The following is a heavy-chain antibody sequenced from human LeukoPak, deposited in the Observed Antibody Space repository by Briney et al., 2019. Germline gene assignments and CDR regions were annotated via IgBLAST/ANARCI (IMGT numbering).Heavy chain of an antibody. CDR1: GGSISSSSYY. CDR2: IYYSGST. D-gene: IGHD1-1*01. V-gene: IGHV4-39*07. CDR3: ARARTGFDL. J-gene: IGHJ5*02. Sequence: SETLSLTCTVSGGSISSSSYYWGWIRQPPGKGLEWIGSIYYSGSTYYNPSLKSRVTISVDTSKNQLSLKLSSVTAADSAVYYCARARTGFDLWGQGALVTVSS.